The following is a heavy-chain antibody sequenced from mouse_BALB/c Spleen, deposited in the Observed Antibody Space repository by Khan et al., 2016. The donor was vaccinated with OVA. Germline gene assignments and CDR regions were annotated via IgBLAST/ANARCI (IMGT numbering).Heavy chain of an antibody. Sequence: VQLQQPGPELVRPGASVKVSCKASGYAFTTYNIYWVKQSHGKSLEWIGYIDPYNGGTNYNQNFKDKATLTVDKSSSAAYMHLDSLTSEDSAVXSCASSSDGYYPLADWGQGTLVTVSA. J-gene: IGHJ3*01. V-gene: IGHV1S135*01. D-gene: IGHD2-3*01. CDR1: GYAFTTYN. CDR3: ASSSDGYYPLAD. CDR2: IDPYNGGT.